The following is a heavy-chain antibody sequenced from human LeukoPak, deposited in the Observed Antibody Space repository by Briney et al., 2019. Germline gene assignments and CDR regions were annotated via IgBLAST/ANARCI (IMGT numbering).Heavy chain of an antibody. CDR3: ATQSPDCYYYMDV. CDR2: INHSGST. J-gene: IGHJ6*03. V-gene: IGHV4-34*01. CDR1: GGSFSGYY. Sequence: SETLSLTCAVYGGSFSGYYWSWIRQPPGKGLEWIGEINHSGSTNYNPSLKSRVTISVDTSKNQFSLKLSSVTAADTAVYYCATQSPDCYYYMDVWGKGTTVTVSS.